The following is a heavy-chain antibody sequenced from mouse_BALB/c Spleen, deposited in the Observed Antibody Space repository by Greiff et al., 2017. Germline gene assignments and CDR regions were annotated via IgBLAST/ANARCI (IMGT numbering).Heavy chain of an antibody. Sequence: EVQVVESGGGLVKPGGSLKLSCAASGFTFSDYYMYWVRQTPEKRLEWVATISDGGSYTYYPDSVKGRFTISRDNAKNNLYLQMSSLKSEDTAMYYCARGLLRPHWYFDVWGAGTTVTVSS. CDR3: ARGLLRPHWYFDV. CDR2: ISDGGSYT. J-gene: IGHJ1*01. V-gene: IGHV5-4*02. CDR1: GFTFSDYY. D-gene: IGHD1-2*01.